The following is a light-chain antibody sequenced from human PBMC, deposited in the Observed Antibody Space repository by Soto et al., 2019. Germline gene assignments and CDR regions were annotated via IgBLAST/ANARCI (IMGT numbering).Light chain of an antibody. J-gene: IGLJ1*01. CDR1: NSNIGSNT. CDR2: YDN. V-gene: IGLV1-44*01. CDR3: AAWDDSLNGRV. Sequence: QAVVTQPPSASGTPGQRVTISCSGSNSNIGSNTVNWYQQLPGTAPKLLIYYDNLRPSGVPDRFSGSKSGTSASLAISGLQSDDEADYYCAAWDDSLNGRVFGTGTKLTVL.